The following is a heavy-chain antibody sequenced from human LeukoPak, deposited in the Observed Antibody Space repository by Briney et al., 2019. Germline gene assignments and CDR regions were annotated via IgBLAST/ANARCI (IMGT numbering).Heavy chain of an antibody. CDR3: ATHGYSELRYFDWSTNE. D-gene: IGHD3-9*01. CDR1: GFTFSSYG. V-gene: IGHV3-30-3*01. CDR2: ISYDGSNK. Sequence: GGSLRLSCAASGFTFSSYGVHWVRQAPGKGLEWVAVISYDGSNKYYADSVKGRFTISRDNSKNTLYLQMDSLRAEDTAVYYCATHGYSELRYFDWSTNEWGQGTLVTVSS. J-gene: IGHJ4*02.